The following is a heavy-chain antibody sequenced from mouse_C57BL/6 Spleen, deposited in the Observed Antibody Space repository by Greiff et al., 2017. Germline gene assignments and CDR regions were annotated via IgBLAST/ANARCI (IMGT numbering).Heavy chain of an antibody. CDR2: IDPETGGT. D-gene: IGHD2-10*02. CDR3: TRSRMNYYAMDY. Sequence: VQLQQSGAELVRPGASVTLSCKASGYTFTDYDMHWVKQTPVHGLEWIGAIDPETGGTAYNQKFKGKAILTADKSSSTAYMELRSLTSEDSAVYYCTRSRMNYYAMDYWGQGTSVTVSS. J-gene: IGHJ4*01. CDR1: GYTFTDYD. V-gene: IGHV1-15*01.